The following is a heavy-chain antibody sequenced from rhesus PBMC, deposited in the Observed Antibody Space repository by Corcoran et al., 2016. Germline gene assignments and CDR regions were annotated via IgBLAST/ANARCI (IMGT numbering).Heavy chain of an antibody. J-gene: IGHJ4*01. CDR1: GASIRGNY. V-gene: IGHV4S2*01. Sequence: QVQLQESGPGVVKPSETLPLTCDVSGASIRGNYWTWIRQAPVKVPEWIGRIHGSGGNTDYNPTLKSRVTMSMDTSQNQFSLKLNSGTAADTAVYYCARYSATYYGDNWGQGVLVTVSS. CDR2: IHGSGGNT. D-gene: IGHD3-16*01. CDR3: ARYSATYYGDN.